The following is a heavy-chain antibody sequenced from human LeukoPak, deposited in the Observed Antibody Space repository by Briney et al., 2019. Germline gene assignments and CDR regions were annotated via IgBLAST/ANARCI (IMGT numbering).Heavy chain of an antibody. CDR3: ARGGQDIVVVPAAIHLYNWFDP. V-gene: IGHV1-69*05. Sequence: SVKVSCKASGGTFSSYAISWVRQAPGQGLEWMGGIIPIFGTANYAQKFQGRVTITTDESTSTAYMELSSLRSEDTAVYYCARGGQDIVVVPAAIHLYNWFDPRGQGTLVTVSS. J-gene: IGHJ5*02. D-gene: IGHD2-2*02. CDR2: IIPIFGTA. CDR1: GGTFSSYA.